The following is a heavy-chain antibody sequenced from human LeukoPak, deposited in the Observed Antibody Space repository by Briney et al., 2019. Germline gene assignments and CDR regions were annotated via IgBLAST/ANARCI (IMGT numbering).Heavy chain of an antibody. V-gene: IGHV4-38-2*02. J-gene: IGHJ4*02. Sequence: SETLSLTCTVSGYSISSGYYWGWIRQPPGKGLEWIGSIYYSGSTYYNPSLKSRVTISVDKSKNQFSLKLSSVTAADTAVYYCARGGSWGKTTGFDYWGQGTLVTVSS. CDR1: GYSISSGYY. CDR2: IYYSGST. D-gene: IGHD2-15*01. CDR3: ARGGSWGKTTGFDY.